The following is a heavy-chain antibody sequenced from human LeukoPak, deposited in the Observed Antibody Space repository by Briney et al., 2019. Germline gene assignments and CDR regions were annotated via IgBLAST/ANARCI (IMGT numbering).Heavy chain of an antibody. J-gene: IGHJ1*01. CDR1: GYTFTSYY. Sequence: GASVKVSCKASGYTFTSYYMHWVRQAPGQGLEWMGVINPSGGSTSYVQKFQGRVTMTRDTSTSTVYMELSSLRSEDTAVYYCARDWDSSGWYGEYFQHWGQGTLVTVSS. CDR3: ARDWDSSGWYGEYFQH. CDR2: INPSGGST. V-gene: IGHV1-46*01. D-gene: IGHD6-19*01.